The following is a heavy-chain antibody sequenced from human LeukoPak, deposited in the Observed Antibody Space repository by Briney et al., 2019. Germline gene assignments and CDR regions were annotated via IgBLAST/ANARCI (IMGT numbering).Heavy chain of an antibody. CDR1: GFTVSSNS. CDR3: ARDDNLRWRTNDAFDI. D-gene: IGHD4-23*01. Sequence: GGSLRLSCTVSGFTVSSNSMSWVRQAPGKGLEWVSFIYSDNTHYSDSVKGRFTISRDNSKNTLYLQMNSLRAEDTAVYYCARDDNLRWRTNDAFDIWGQGTMVTVSS. CDR2: IYSDNT. V-gene: IGHV3-53*01. J-gene: IGHJ3*02.